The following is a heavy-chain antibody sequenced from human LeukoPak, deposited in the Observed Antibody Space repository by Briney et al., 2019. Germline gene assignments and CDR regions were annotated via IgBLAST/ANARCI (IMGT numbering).Heavy chain of an antibody. D-gene: IGHD3-22*01. V-gene: IGHV3-74*01. J-gene: IGHJ4*02. CDR3: ARDPSSAIYDSSGYPDY. CDR1: GFTFSSYW. CDR2: INSDGSST. Sequence: GGSLRLSCAASGFTFSSYWMHWVRQTPGKGLVWVSRINSDGSSTSYADSVKGRFTISRDNAKNTLYLQMNSLRAEDTAVYYCARDPSSAIYDSSGYPDYWGQGTLVTVSS.